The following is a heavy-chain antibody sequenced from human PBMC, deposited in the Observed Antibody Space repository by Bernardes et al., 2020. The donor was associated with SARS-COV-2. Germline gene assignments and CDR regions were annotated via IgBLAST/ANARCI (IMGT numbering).Heavy chain of an antibody. V-gene: IGHV3-7*01. Sequence: GGSLRLSCLVSGFTLSDYIMSWVRQAPGKGLEWVANIKQDETVKYYVDSVRGRFTISRDSAENSLFLQMDSLRADDTAVYYCARVDGGNIRRYWGQGTLVTVS. CDR1: GFTLSDYI. CDR3: ARVDGGNIRRY. J-gene: IGHJ4*02. CDR2: IKQDETVK. D-gene: IGHD4-17*01.